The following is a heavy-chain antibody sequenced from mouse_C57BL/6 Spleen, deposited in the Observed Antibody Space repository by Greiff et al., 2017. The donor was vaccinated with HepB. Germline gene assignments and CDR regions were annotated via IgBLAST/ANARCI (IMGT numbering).Heavy chain of an antibody. V-gene: IGHV5-2*03. CDR2: INSDGGST. CDR1: EYEFPSHD. Sequence: EVKLVESGGGLVQPGESLKLSCESNEYEFPSHDMSWVRKTPEERLELVAAINSDGGSTYYPDTMERRFIISRDKTKKTLYLQMSSLRSEDTALYYCARHELGGYAMDYWGQGTSVTVSS. CDR3: ARHELGGYAMDY. J-gene: IGHJ4*01. D-gene: IGHD4-1*01.